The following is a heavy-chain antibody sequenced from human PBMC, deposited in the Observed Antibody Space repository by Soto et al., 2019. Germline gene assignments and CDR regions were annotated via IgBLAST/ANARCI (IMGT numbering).Heavy chain of an antibody. CDR1: GGSISSGGYY. CDR3: ATYGSGSYKPTTVDY. J-gene: IGHJ4*02. V-gene: IGHV4-31*03. CDR2: IYYRGST. Sequence: QVQLQESGPGLVKPSQTLSLTCTVSGGSISSGGYYWSWIRQHPGKGLEWIGYIYYRGSTYYNPSLMSRVTMSVDTSANQFSLKVSSVTAAATAVYYCATYGSGSYKPTTVDYWGQGTLVTVSS. D-gene: IGHD3-10*01.